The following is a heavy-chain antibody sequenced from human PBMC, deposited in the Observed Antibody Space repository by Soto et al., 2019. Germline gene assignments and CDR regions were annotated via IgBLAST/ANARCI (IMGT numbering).Heavy chain of an antibody. CDR3: AREARPHAELGEDAFDI. V-gene: IGHV1-69*01. J-gene: IGHJ3*02. CDR1: GGTFSSYA. D-gene: IGHD3-10*01. CDR2: IIPIFGTA. Sequence: QVQLVQSGAEVKKPGSSVKVSCKASGGTFSSYAISWVRQAPGQGLEWMGGIIPIFGTANYAQKFQGRVTIPADESTSTAYMELSSLRSEDTAVYYCAREARPHAELGEDAFDIWGQGSMVTVSS.